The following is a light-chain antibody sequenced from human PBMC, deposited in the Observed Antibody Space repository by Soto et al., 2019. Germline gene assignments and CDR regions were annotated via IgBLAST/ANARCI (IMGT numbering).Light chain of an antibody. CDR2: EAS. CDR3: QQSYSLPLT. CDR1: QSISTY. Sequence: DIQVTQSPSSLSASVGDRVIITCRASQSISTYLNWYQQKPGQAPNLLIYEASSLQGGVPSRFGASGSGTDFTLTISNPQPEDFASYYCQQSYSLPLTFGGGTKVDIK. J-gene: IGKJ4*01. V-gene: IGKV1-39*01.